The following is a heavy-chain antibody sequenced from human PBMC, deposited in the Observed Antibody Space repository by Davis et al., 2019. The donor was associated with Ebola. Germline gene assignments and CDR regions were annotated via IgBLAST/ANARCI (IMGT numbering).Heavy chain of an antibody. CDR3: ARSIGLHWGELSGPYYFDY. D-gene: IGHD3-16*02. CDR1: GGSISSSNW. CDR2: INHSGST. V-gene: IGHV4-4*02. Sequence: MPSETLSLTCTVSGGSISSSNWWSWIRPPPGKGLEWIGEINHSGSTNYNPSLKSRVTISVDTSKNQFSLKLSSVTAADTAVYYCARSIGLHWGELSGPYYFDYWGQGTLVTVSS. J-gene: IGHJ4*02.